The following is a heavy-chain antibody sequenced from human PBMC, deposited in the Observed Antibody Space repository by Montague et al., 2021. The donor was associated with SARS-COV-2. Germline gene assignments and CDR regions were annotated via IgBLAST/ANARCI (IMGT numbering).Heavy chain of an antibody. V-gene: IGHV4-4*02. CDR2: IYYLGTT. CDR1: GGSISSSNW. J-gene: IGHJ6*02. D-gene: IGHD6-19*01. Sequence: SETLSLTCAVSGGSISSSNWWSWVRQTPEKGLEWIGYIYYLGTTNYNPSLKTRVTFSVDTSKNQLSLMLTSVTAADTGVYYCARNGGAAVPGLLLGMDIWSQGTTVTVSS. CDR3: ARNGGAAVPGLLLGMDI.